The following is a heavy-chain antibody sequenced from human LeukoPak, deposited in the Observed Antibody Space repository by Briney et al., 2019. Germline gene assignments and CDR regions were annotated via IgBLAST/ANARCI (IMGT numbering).Heavy chain of an antibody. CDR2: INHSGST. CDR1: GGSFSGYY. V-gene: IGHV4-34*01. J-gene: IGHJ4*02. CDR3: ARLIYHPVFQFWSGYYPTGFDY. D-gene: IGHD3-3*01. Sequence: SETLSLTCAVYGGSFSGYYWSWIRQPPGKGLEWIGEINHSGSTNYNPSLKSRVTISVDTSKNQFSLKLSSVTAADTAVYYCARLIYHPVFQFWSGYYPTGFDYWGQGTLVTVSS.